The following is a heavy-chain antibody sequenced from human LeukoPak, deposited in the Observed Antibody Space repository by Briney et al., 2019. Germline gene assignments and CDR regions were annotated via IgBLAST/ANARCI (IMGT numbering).Heavy chain of an antibody. V-gene: IGHV1-3*01. Sequence: GASVKVSCKASGYTFTSYAMHWVRQAPGQRLEWMGWINAGNGNTKYSQKFQGRVTITRNTSASTAYMELSSLRSEDTAVYYCARDRGDPTDYYFDYWGQGTLVTVSS. D-gene: IGHD2-21*02. CDR3: ARDRGDPTDYYFDY. CDR1: GYTFTSYA. J-gene: IGHJ4*02. CDR2: INAGNGNT.